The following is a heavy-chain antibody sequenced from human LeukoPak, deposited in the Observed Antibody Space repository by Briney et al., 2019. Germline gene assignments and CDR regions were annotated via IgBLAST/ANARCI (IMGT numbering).Heavy chain of an antibody. CDR1: GYTFTSYG. J-gene: IGHJ3*02. V-gene: IGHV1-18*01. CDR3: ARDQPFRDDAFDI. CDR2: ISAYNGNT. Sequence: ASVNVSCKASGYTFTSYGISWVRQAPGQGLEWMGWISAYNGNTNYAQKLQGRVTITTDTSTSTAYMELRSLRSDDTAVYYCARDQPFRDDAFDIWGQGTMVTVSS.